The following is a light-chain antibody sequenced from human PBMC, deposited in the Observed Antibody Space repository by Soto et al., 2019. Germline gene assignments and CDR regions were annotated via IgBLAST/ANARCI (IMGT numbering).Light chain of an antibody. CDR1: QSISNY. CDR2: GAT. V-gene: IGKV1-39*01. Sequence: DIQMSQSPSSLSASVGDRVTITCRASQSISNYLNWYQQVPGRAPKILIYGATSLESGVPSRFSGTGSGTDFTLTISNLQPEDFATYYCQQSHSSPTFGQGTKVDIK. J-gene: IGKJ1*01. CDR3: QQSHSSPT.